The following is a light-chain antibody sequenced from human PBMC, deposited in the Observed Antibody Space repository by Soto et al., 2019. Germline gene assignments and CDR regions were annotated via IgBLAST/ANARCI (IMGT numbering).Light chain of an antibody. CDR1: SSNIGAGYD. Sequence: QSVLTQPPSVSGAPGQRVTISCTGSSSNIGAGYDVHWYQQLPGTAPKLLIYGNSNRPSGVPDRFSGSKSATSASLVITGLRAEDEAYYYCQSFDSSLSGPFYVFGTGTKVTVL. CDR2: GNS. V-gene: IGLV1-40*01. CDR3: QSFDSSLSGPFYV. J-gene: IGLJ1*01.